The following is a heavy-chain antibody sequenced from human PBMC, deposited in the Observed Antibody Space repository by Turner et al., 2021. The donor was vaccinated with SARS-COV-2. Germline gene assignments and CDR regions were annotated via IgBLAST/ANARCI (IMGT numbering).Heavy chain of an antibody. CDR2: VHPYGNT. D-gene: IGHD3-3*01. J-gene: IGHJ4*02. V-gene: IGHV4-34*01. CDR3: AGGGDPRKSGVV. Sequence: QVQLQQWGAGPLKPSETLSRLCPVNGGPLSGYYWTWIRQSPGKGLGWLGEVHPYGNTYYSPSLKSRVSMSVDTSKNKYSLELNSVTAADTAFYYCAGGGDPRKSGVVWGQGTLVTVSS. CDR1: GGPLSGYY.